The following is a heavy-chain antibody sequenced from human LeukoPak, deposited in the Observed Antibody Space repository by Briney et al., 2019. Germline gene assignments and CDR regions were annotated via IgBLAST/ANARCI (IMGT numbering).Heavy chain of an antibody. Sequence: ASVKVSCKASGGTFSSYAISWVRQAPGQGLEWMGRIIPIFGTANYAQKFQGRVTITTDESTSTAYMELSSLRSEDTAVYYYARDSAALIVVATDDAFDIWGQGTMVTVSS. CDR2: IIPIFGTA. CDR1: GGTFSSYA. J-gene: IGHJ3*02. CDR3: ARDSAALIVVATDDAFDI. V-gene: IGHV1-69*05. D-gene: IGHD3-22*01.